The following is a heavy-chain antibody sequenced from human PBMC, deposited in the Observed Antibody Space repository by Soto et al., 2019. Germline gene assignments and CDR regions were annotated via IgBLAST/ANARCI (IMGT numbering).Heavy chain of an antibody. CDR3: AKASPDYGMDV. V-gene: IGHV3-30*18. J-gene: IGHJ6*02. CDR2: ISYDGSNK. CDR1: GFTFSSYG. Sequence: AGGSLRLSCAASGFTFSSYGMHWVRQAPGKGLEWVAVISYDGSNKYYADSVKGRFTISRDNSKNTLYLQMNSLRAEDTAVYYCAKASPDYGMDVWGQGTTVTVSS.